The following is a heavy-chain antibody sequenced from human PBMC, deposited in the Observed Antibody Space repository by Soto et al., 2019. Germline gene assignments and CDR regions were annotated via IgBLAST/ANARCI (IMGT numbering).Heavy chain of an antibody. CDR3: ARGLSCGRRSNYYYYGMDV. CDR1: GGSISSYY. V-gene: IGHV4-59*01. CDR2: IYYSGST. D-gene: IGHD2-15*01. Sequence: SSETLSLTCTVSGGSISSYYWSWIRQPPGKGLEWIGYIYYSGSTNYNPSLKSRVTISVDTSKNQFSLKLSSVTAADTAVYYCARGLSCGRRSNYYYYGMDVWGQGTTVTVSS. J-gene: IGHJ6*02.